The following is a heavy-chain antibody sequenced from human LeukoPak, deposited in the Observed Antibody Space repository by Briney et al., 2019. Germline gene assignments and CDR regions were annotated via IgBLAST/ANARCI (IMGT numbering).Heavy chain of an antibody. CDR2: IYYSGST. V-gene: IGHV4-59*01. J-gene: IGHJ4*02. CDR3: ARADSSGMYYFDY. D-gene: IGHD6-19*01. CDR1: GASISSYY. Sequence: SETLSLTCTVSGASISSYYWSWIRKPPGKALEWIGEIYYSGSTNNHPSLKSRVTISVDAPKNQFSLKLSSVTAADTAVYYCARADSSGMYYFDYWGQGTLVTV.